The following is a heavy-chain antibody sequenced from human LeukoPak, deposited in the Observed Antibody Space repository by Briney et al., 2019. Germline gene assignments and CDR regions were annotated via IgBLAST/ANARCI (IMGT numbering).Heavy chain of an antibody. V-gene: IGHV3-7*01. CDR1: GFTCSTSW. D-gene: IGHD3-22*01. CDR3: AREPYDSSGSYYAAFDI. J-gene: IGHJ3*02. Sequence: GGPLRFSCDASGFTCSTSWMTWLRQAPGKGLESVANIKQDGSEEYYLDSVKGRVSISRDNAKYSLYLQMNNLRVEDTAVYYCAREPYDSSGSYYAAFDIWGQGTMVAVSS. CDR2: IKQDGSEE.